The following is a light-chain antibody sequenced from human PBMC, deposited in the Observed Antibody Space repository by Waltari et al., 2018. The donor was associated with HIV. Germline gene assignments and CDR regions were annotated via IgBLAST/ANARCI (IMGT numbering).Light chain of an antibody. CDR2: DAT. Sequence: QTVVTQEPSLTVSPGGTVTLTCGTTTGPVTRDHHPYCFQQKPAQAPRTLVYDATYKHSWTPARFSPSFLGGKAALTLTAAQPEDEADYYCLLSYGSVRLFGGGTRLTV. CDR1: TGPVTRDHH. CDR3: LLSYGSVRL. V-gene: IGLV7-46*01. J-gene: IGLJ2*01.